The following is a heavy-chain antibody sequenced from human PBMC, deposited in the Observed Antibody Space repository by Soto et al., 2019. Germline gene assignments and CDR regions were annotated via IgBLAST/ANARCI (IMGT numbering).Heavy chain of an antibody. CDR1: GFTFSDFG. D-gene: IGHD6-19*01. V-gene: IGHV3-30*19. CDR2: ITKDGLDR. J-gene: IGHJ4*02. CDR3: ASPREGQWLVFDH. Sequence: GGSLRLSCVVSGFTFSDFGMHWVRQSPGEGLAWVASITKDGLDRYYSESVKGRFTISRDDSKNTVFLQMNSLKVEDTAAYFCASPREGQWLVFDHWGQRTLVTVSS.